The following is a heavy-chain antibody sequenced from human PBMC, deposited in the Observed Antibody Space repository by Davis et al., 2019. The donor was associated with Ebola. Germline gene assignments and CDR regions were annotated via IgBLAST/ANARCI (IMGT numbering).Heavy chain of an antibody. J-gene: IGHJ4*02. V-gene: IGHV3-7*03. CDR2: IKQDGSEK. CDR1: GFTFSNYW. Sequence: GSLRLSCAASGFTFSNYWMSWVRQAPGKGLEWVANIKQDGSEKQYVDSVKGRFTISRDNAKNSLYLEMNSLRVEDTAVYYCARLRRAEAENYWGQGTLVTVSS. CDR3: ARLRRAEAENY.